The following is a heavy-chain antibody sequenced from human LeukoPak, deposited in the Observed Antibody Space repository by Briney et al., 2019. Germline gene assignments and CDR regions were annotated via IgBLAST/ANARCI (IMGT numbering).Heavy chain of an antibody. CDR1: GFTFTTSA. Sequence: SVKVSCKASGFTFTTSAMQWVRQARGQRLEWIGWIVVASGNTNYAQKFQERVTITRDMSTSTAYMELSSLRSEDTAVYYCARDNNWNYPDYWGQGTLVTVSS. V-gene: IGHV1-58*02. CDR3: ARDNNWNYPDY. J-gene: IGHJ4*02. CDR2: IVVASGNT. D-gene: IGHD1-7*01.